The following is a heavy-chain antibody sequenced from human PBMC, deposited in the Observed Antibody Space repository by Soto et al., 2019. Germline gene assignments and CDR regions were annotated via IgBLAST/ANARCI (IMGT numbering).Heavy chain of an antibody. J-gene: IGHJ4*02. CDR2: LYWNDDN. V-gene: IGHV2-5*01. CDR1: GFSLSTTEVG. CDR3: AHGSGWLFDY. D-gene: IGHD6-19*01. Sequence: QITLKESGPTLVKPTQTLTLTCTFSGFSLSTTEVGVGWIRQPPGKALEWLALLYWNDDNRYSPSLRSRLTLXXDTSKNQVVLTMTNMDPVDTATYYCAHGSGWLFDYWGQGTLVTVSS.